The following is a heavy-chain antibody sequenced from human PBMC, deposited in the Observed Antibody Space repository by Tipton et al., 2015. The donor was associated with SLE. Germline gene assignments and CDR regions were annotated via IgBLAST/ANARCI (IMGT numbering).Heavy chain of an antibody. CDR2: IYHSGNT. J-gene: IGHJ4*03. CDR1: GGSINDYY. D-gene: IGHD1-14*01. CDR3: ARYNSSFFDY. Sequence: TLSLTCAVYGGSINDYYWSWIRQPPGKGLEWIGDIYHSGNTYYNPSLKSRVTISPDTSKNQFSLRLTSLTAADTAVYYCARYNSSFFDYWGQG. V-gene: IGHV4-34*01.